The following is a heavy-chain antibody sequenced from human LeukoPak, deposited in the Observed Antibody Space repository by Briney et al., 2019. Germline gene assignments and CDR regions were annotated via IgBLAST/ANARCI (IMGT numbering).Heavy chain of an antibody. CDR2: IYYSGST. V-gene: IGHV4-61*01. CDR3: ANGVVPTGDYFDY. Sequence: KPSETLSLTCTVSGGSVSSGSYYWSWIRQPPGKGLEWIGYIYYSGSTNYNPSLKSRVTISVDTSKNQFSLKLSSVTAADTAVYYCANGVVPTGDYFDYWGQGTPVTVSS. CDR1: GGSVSSGSYY. J-gene: IGHJ4*02. D-gene: IGHD2-2*01.